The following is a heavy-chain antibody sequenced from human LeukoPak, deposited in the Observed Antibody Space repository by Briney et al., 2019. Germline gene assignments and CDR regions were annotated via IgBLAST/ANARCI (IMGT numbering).Heavy chain of an antibody. V-gene: IGHV3-23*01. J-gene: IGHJ4*02. Sequence: PGGSLRLSCAISGFTFSNYAMSWVRQAPGKGLEWVAAISRTGITIYYADSVRGRFIISRDNSKNTLFLQLNSLRVEDTALYYCAKDEWELIFDLWGQGRLVAVSS. D-gene: IGHD1-26*01. CDR2: ISRTGITI. CDR1: GFTFSNYA. CDR3: AKDEWELIFDL.